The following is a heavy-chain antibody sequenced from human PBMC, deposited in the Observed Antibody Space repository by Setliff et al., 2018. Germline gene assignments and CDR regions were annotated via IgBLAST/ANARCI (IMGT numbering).Heavy chain of an antibody. D-gene: IGHD5-18*01. Sequence: PGESLKISCKGSGYTFSTYWIGWVRQMPGKGLEWVGIIYPGDSETRYSPSFEGQVSISADTSISTAYLQWSSLKASDTAMYYCARGMEDTAMLAYWGQGTLVTVSS. CDR2: IYPGDSET. CDR3: ARGMEDTAMLAY. J-gene: IGHJ4*02. CDR1: GYTFSTYW. V-gene: IGHV5-51*01.